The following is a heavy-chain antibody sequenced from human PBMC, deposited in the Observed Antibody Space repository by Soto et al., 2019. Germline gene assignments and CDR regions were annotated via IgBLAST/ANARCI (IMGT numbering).Heavy chain of an antibody. J-gene: IGHJ4*02. CDR2: ISGSGGST. CDR3: AKPRSTDPAGYSSGWYLDY. Sequence: LRLSCAASGFIFSSYAMSWVRQSPGKGLEWVSAISGSGGSTYYADSVKGRFTISRDNSKNTLYLQMNSLRAEDTAVYYCAKPRSTDPAGYSSGWYLDYWGQGTLVTVSS. D-gene: IGHD6-19*01. CDR1: GFIFSSYA. V-gene: IGHV3-23*01.